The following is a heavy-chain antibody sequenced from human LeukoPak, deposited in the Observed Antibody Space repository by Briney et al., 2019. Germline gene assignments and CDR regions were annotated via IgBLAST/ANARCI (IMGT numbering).Heavy chain of an antibody. CDR1: GGTFSSYA. D-gene: IGHD1-26*01. Sequence: SVKVSCKASGGTFSSYAISWVRQAPGQGLEWMGGIIPIFGTANYAQKFQGRVTITADESTSTAYMELSSLRASDTAMYYCARHGGTYGHWYFDLWGRGTLVTVSS. CDR3: ARHGGTYGHWYFDL. J-gene: IGHJ2*01. CDR2: IIPIFGTA. V-gene: IGHV1-69*13.